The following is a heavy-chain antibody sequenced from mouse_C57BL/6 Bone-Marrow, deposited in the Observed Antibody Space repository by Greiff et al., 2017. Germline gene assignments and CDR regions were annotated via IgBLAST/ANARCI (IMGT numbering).Heavy chain of an antibody. D-gene: IGHD1-1*01. CDR2: ISYDGSN. Sequence: VQLQQSGPGLVKPSQSLSLTCSVTGYSITSGYYWNWIRQFPGNKLEWMGYISYDGSNNYNPSLKNRISITRDTSNNQFFLKLNSVTTEDTATYYCASLLYYYGSSYRYFDVWGTGTTVTVSS. CDR3: ASLLYYYGSSYRYFDV. J-gene: IGHJ1*03. V-gene: IGHV3-6*01. CDR1: GYSITSGYY.